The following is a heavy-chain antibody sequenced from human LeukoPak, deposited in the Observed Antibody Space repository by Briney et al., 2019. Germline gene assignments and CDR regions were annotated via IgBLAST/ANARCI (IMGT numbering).Heavy chain of an antibody. Sequence: GGSLRLSCAASGFTFSSYAMSWVRQAPGKGLEWVSAISGSGGSTYYADSVKGRFTISRGNSKNTLYLQMNSLRAEDTAVYYCATQTGESIDYWGQGTLVTVSS. CDR3: ATQTGESIDY. D-gene: IGHD7-27*01. V-gene: IGHV3-23*01. J-gene: IGHJ4*02. CDR1: GFTFSSYA. CDR2: ISGSGGST.